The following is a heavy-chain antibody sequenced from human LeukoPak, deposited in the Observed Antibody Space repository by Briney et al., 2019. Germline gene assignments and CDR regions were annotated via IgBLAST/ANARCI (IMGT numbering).Heavy chain of an antibody. CDR1: GGSISSGDYY. CDR2: IYYSGST. Sequence: SETLSLTCTGSGGSISSGDYYWSWIRQPPGKGLEWIGYIYYSGSTYYNPSLKSRVTISVDTSKYQFSLKLSSVTATDTAVYHCARARKGLFDYWGQGTLVTVSS. V-gene: IGHV4-30-4*01. J-gene: IGHJ4*02. CDR3: ARARKGLFDY.